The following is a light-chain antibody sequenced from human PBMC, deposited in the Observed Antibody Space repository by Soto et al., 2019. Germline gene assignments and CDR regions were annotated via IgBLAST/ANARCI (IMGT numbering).Light chain of an antibody. CDR1: QDINNF. J-gene: IGKJ3*01. CDR2: DAA. Sequence: DIQMTQSPASLSASVGDRVTITCQASQDINNFLNWYQQKPGKAPNLLIYDAAHLEMGVPSRFRGSGSGTQFTFTISSLQPEDIGTYYCQQYNTVPFIFGPGTTVEIK. V-gene: IGKV1-33*01. CDR3: QQYNTVPFI.